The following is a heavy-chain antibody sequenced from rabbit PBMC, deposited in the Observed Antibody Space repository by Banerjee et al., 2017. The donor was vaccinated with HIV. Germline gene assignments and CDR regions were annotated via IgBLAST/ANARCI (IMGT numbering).Heavy chain of an antibody. CDR3: ARDAKKDGYYFNL. D-gene: IGHD1-1*01. J-gene: IGHJ4*01. CDR1: GFSFSSSYW. V-gene: IGHV1S45*01. Sequence: QEQLKESGGGLVQPGGSLKLTCTASGFSFSSSYWICWVRQAPGKGLEWIACIYVGNSGSTNYASWAKGRFTISKTSSTTVTLQMTSLTAADTATYFCARDAKKDGYYFNLWGQGTLVTVS. CDR2: IYVGNSGST.